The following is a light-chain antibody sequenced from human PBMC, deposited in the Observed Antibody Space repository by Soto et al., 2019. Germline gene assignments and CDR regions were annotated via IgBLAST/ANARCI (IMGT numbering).Light chain of an antibody. CDR3: QQYGNLRT. CDR1: QSVSSNY. V-gene: IGKV3-20*01. Sequence: EIVLTQSPGTLSLSPGERATLSCRASQSVSSNYLAWYQQKPGQAPSLLIYGASTRATGIPDRFSGSGSGTDFTLTISRLEPEDFAVYYCQQYGNLRTFGQGTKVDIK. J-gene: IGKJ1*01. CDR2: GAS.